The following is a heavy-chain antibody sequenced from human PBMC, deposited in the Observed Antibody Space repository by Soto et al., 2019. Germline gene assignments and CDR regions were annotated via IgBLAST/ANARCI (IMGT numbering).Heavy chain of an antibody. V-gene: IGHV4-34*01. CDR3: ARDIVVVVAASKVYNWFDP. CDR1: GGSFSGYY. D-gene: IGHD2-15*01. CDR2: INHSGST. J-gene: IGHJ5*02. Sequence: PSETLSLTCAVYGGSFSGYYWSWIRQPPGKGLEWIGEINHSGSTNYNPSLKSRVTISVDTSKNQFSLKLSSVTAADTAVYYCARDIVVVVAASKVYNWFDPWGQGTLVTVSS.